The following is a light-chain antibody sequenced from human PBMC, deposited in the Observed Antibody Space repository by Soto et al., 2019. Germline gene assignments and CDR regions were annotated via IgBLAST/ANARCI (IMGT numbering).Light chain of an antibody. CDR2: DGS. Sequence: ELVLTQSPGTLSLSPGERVTLSCRASQNLHSFLNWYQQRPGQAPRPLIYDGSKRAAGVPDRISGDGSGTDYTLTISSLEPEDFAVYYCQQRTRWPMTFGQGTRLEI. J-gene: IGKJ5*01. CDR3: QQRTRWPMT. CDR1: QNLHSF. V-gene: IGKV3-11*01.